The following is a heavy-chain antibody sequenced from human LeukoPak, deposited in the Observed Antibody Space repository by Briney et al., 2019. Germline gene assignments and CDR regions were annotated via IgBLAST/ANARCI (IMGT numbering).Heavy chain of an antibody. CDR1: GFTFSSYE. CDR2: IWYDGSNK. J-gene: IGHJ4*02. Sequence: PGGSLRLSCAASGFTFSSYEMNWVRQAPGKGLEWVAVIWYDGSNKYYADSVKGRFTISRDNSKNTLYLQMNSLRAEDTAVYYCARGFYYDSSGYYVCYFDYWGQGTLVTVSS. D-gene: IGHD3-22*01. V-gene: IGHV3-33*08. CDR3: ARGFYYDSSGYYVCYFDY.